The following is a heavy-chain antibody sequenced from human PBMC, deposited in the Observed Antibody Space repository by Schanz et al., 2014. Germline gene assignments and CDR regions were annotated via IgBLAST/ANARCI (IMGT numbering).Heavy chain of an antibody. CDR1: GFTFSNYW. Sequence: EVQLVESGGGLVQPGGSLRLSCVASGFTFSNYWMTWVRQAPGKGLEWVSFVHPGGSTYYPDSVKGRFTVSRDNSKNTLYLQMNSLRAEDTAVYYCAKDRSWDYDSSGYFDYWGQGTLVTVSS. V-gene: IGHV3-23*03. D-gene: IGHD3-22*01. J-gene: IGHJ4*02. CDR2: VHPGGST. CDR3: AKDRSWDYDSSGYFDY.